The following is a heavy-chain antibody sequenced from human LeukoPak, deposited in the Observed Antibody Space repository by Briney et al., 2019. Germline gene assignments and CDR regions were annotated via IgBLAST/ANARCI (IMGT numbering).Heavy chain of an antibody. D-gene: IGHD6-19*01. CDR2: ISGHNDNA. V-gene: IGHV1-18*01. CDR3: ARCLGHSSGSKRGFDY. J-gene: IGHJ4*02. CDR1: GYTLSTYG. Sequence: RASVKVSCKASGYTLSTYGISWVRQAPGQGLEWLGWISGHNDNANYVQEFQDRVTMTTDTSTTTAYMELRSLTSDDTAVYFCARCLGHSSGSKRGFDYWGQGTLVTVSS.